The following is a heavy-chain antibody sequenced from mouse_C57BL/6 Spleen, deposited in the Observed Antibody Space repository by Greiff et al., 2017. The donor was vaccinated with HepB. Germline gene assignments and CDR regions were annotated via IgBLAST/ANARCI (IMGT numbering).Heavy chain of an antibody. Sequence: QVQLQQSGAELVRPGASVTLSCKASGYTFTDYEMHWVKQTPVHGLEWIGAIDPETGGTAYNQKFKGKAILTADKSSSTAYMELRSLTSEDSAVYYCTRWGYGSRYFDVWGTGTTVTVSS. CDR1: GYTFTDYE. V-gene: IGHV1-15*01. D-gene: IGHD1-1*01. CDR2: IDPETGGT. J-gene: IGHJ1*03. CDR3: TRWGYGSRYFDV.